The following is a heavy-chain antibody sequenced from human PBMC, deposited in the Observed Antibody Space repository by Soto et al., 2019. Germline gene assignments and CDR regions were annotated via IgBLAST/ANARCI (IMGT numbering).Heavy chain of an antibody. CDR1: GYTLTELS. D-gene: IGHD3-16*02. V-gene: IGHV1-24*01. CDR3: ATGSYDYIWGSYRVLNY. J-gene: IGHJ4*02. CDR2: FDPEDGET. Sequence: ASVKVSCKVSGYTLTELSMHWVRQAPGKGLEWMGGFDPEDGETIYAQKFQGRVTMTEDTSTDTAYMELSSLRSEDTAVYYCATGSYDYIWGSYRVLNYWGQGTLVTVSS.